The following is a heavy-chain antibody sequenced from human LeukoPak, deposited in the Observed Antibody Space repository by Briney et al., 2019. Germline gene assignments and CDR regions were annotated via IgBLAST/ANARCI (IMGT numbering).Heavy chain of an antibody. V-gene: IGHV3-23*01. Sequence: GGSLRLSCAASGFSFSSYAFAWVRQGPGKGLEWVAAVTSGGGGTHFADSVKGRFTISRDNTKNTMYLQMNSLRVEDTAMYFCGSDPNGDYVGALGYWGRGALVTVSS. J-gene: IGHJ4*01. CDR3: GSDPNGDYVGALGY. CDR1: GFSFSSYA. CDR2: VTSGGGGT. D-gene: IGHD2-8*01.